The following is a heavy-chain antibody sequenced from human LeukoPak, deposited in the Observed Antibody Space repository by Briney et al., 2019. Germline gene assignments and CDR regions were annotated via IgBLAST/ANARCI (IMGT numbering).Heavy chain of an antibody. J-gene: IGHJ4*02. D-gene: IGHD3-22*01. CDR3: AKDRDSSGYFDY. CDR2: ISGSGGNS. CDR1: GFTFSSYA. Sequence: GGSLRLSCAASGFTFSSYAMSWVRQAPGKGLEWVSTISGSGGNSYYADSVKGRFTISRDNSKNTLYLQMNSLRAGDTAVYYCAKDRDSSGYFDYWGQGTLVTVSS. V-gene: IGHV3-23*01.